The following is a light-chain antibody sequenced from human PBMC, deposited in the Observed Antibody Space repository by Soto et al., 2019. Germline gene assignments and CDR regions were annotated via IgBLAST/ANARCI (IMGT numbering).Light chain of an antibody. Sequence: DRVTITCRASRGIYTHLAWYQQKPGNAPKLLIYAASTLQSGVPSRFSASGSGTDFILTISALQSEDVGTYFCQTYDKAPWTFGPGTRV. V-gene: IGKV1-27*01. CDR3: QTYDKAPWT. J-gene: IGKJ1*01. CDR1: RGIYTH. CDR2: AAS.